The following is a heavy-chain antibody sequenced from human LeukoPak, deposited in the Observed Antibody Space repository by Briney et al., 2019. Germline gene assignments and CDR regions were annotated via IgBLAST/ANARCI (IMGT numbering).Heavy chain of an antibody. J-gene: IGHJ4*02. CDR1: GFTVSSNY. Sequence: GGSLRLSCAASGFTVSSNYMSWVRQAPGKGLEWVSVIYSGGSTYYADSVKGRFTISRDNSKNTLYLQMNSLRAEDTAVYYCARGFPYYYGPGSSHFDYWGQGTLVTVSS. D-gene: IGHD3-10*01. CDR3: ARGFPYYYGPGSSHFDY. V-gene: IGHV3-53*01. CDR2: IYSGGST.